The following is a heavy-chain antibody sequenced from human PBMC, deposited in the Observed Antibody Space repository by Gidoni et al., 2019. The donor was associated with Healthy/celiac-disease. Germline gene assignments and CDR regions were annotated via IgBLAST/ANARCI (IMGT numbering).Heavy chain of an antibody. CDR1: GFPLSSYS. CDR2: ISSSSSYI. D-gene: IGHD3-10*01. J-gene: IGHJ6*02. V-gene: IGHV3-21*01. CDR3: AGNKESYGSGSYWLGYYYYGMDV. Sequence: EVQLVESGGGLVKPGGSLRLSCSASGFPLSSYSMNWVRQAPGKGLEWISSISSSSSYIYYADSGKGRFTISRNNAKNALYLQMNSLRAEDTAVYYCAGNKESYGSGSYWLGYYYYGMDVWGQGTTVTVSS.